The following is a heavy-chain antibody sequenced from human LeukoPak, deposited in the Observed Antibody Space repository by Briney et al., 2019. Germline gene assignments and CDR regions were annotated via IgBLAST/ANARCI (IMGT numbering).Heavy chain of an antibody. D-gene: IGHD3-22*01. Sequence: PGGSLRLSCAASGFTVSSNYMSWVRQAPGKGLEWVSVIYSGGSTYYADSVKGRFTISRDNSKNTLYLQMNSLRAEDTAVYYCARQSSGPRYAPDAFDIWGQGTMVTVSS. CDR3: ARQSSGPRYAPDAFDI. CDR1: GFTVSSNY. J-gene: IGHJ3*02. V-gene: IGHV3-53*01. CDR2: IYSGGST.